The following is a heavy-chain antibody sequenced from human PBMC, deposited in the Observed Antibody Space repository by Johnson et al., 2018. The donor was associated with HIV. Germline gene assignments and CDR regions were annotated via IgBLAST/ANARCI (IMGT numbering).Heavy chain of an antibody. Sequence: QLVESGGGLVQPGRSLRLSCAAFGSTFDDYAMHWVRHAPGKGLEWVSGLSWNSGRIGYAVSVKGRFTISRDNAKNSLYLQMNSLRAEDTAVYFCARAINDAFDIWGQGTMVTVSP. J-gene: IGHJ3*02. CDR3: ARAINDAFDI. CDR1: GSTFDDYA. CDR2: LSWNSGRI. V-gene: IGHV3-9*01.